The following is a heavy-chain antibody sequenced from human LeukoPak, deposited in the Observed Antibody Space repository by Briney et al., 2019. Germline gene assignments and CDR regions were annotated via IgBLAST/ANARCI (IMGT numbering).Heavy chain of an antibody. J-gene: IGHJ6*02. CDR1: GYTFTSYA. Sequence: GASVKVSCKASGYTFTSYAMNWVRQAPGQGLEWMGWINTNTGNPTYAQGFTGRFVFSLDTSVSTAYLQISSLKAEDTAVYYCVVWAPYYYYYYGMDVWGQGTLVTVSS. D-gene: IGHD7-27*01. V-gene: IGHV7-4-1*02. CDR2: INTNTGNP. CDR3: VVWAPYYYYYYGMDV.